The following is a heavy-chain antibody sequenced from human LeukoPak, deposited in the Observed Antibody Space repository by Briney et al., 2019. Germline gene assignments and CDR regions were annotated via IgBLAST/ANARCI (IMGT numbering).Heavy chain of an antibody. J-gene: IGHJ5*02. V-gene: IGHV3-66*01. CDR1: GFTVSSNY. CDR3: AREKEITIFGVVINWFDP. CDR2: IYSGGST. Sequence: GGSLRLSCAASGFTVSSNYMSWVRQAPGKGLEWVSVIYSGGSTYYADSVKGRFTISRDNSKNTLYLQMNSLRAEDTAVYYCAREKEITIFGVVINWFDPWGQGTLVTVSS. D-gene: IGHD3-3*01.